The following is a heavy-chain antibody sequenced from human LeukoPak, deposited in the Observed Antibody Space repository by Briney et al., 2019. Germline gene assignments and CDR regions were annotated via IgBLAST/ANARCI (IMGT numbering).Heavy chain of an antibody. CDR1: GGAISSDNYY. V-gene: IGHV4-39*01. CDR3: ARLSDY. Sequence: PSETLSLTCTVSGGAISSDNYYWGWIRQPPGKGLEWIGSINYSGTTYHNPSLKSRVSISVDTSRTQFSLRLSSVTAADTAVYYCARLSDYWGQGTLVTVSS. J-gene: IGHJ4*02. CDR2: INYSGTT.